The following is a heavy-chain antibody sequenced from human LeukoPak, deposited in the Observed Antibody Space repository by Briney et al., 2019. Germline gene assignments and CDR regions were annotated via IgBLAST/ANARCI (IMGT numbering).Heavy chain of an antibody. CDR3: ARLEYRSGWYVY. J-gene: IGHJ4*02. Sequence: SETLSLTCSVSGGSISSYFWSWLRQPPGKGLEWIGYISYSGSTNYNPSLESRVTISVDTSKKQFSLKLSSVTAADTAVYYCARLEYRSGWYVYWGQGILVTVSS. CDR2: ISYSGST. V-gene: IGHV4-59*01. D-gene: IGHD6-19*01. CDR1: GGSISSYF.